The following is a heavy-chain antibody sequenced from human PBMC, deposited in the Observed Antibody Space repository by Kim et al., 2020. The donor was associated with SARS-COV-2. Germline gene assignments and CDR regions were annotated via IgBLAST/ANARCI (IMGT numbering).Heavy chain of an antibody. CDR1: GYTFTTYA. D-gene: IGHD6-19*01. J-gene: IGHJ3*01. CDR3: ARSRAVAGPLDAFAV. CDR2: INADNDNT. Sequence: ASVKVSCKASGYTFTTYAIHWVRQAPGQRLEWMGWINADNDNTKYSQKFQGRVTITRDTPASTAYLELSSLRSEDTAVYYCARSRAVAGPLDAFAVWGQATSATVSS. V-gene: IGHV1-3*01.